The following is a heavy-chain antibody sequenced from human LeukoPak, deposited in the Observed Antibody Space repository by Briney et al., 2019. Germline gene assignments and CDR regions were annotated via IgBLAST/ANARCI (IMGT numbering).Heavy chain of an antibody. CDR1: GFTFSSYG. Sequence: GGSLRLSCAASGFTFSSYGMHWVRQAPGKGLEWVAVISYDGSNKYYADSVKGRFTISRDNFKNTLYLQMNSLRAEDTAVYYCAKEATTVTHYYGMDVWGQGTTVTVSS. D-gene: IGHD4-17*01. CDR2: ISYDGSNK. J-gene: IGHJ6*02. V-gene: IGHV3-30*18. CDR3: AKEATTVTHYYGMDV.